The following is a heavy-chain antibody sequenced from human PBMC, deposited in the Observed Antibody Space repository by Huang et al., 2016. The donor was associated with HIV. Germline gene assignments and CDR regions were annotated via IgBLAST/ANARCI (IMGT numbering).Heavy chain of an antibody. CDR2: INWVDDK. CDR3: ARSAPWFYYGSGSSYYFDY. Sequence: QVTLRESGPALVKPTQTLTLTCTFSGFSLSTSGMCVTWIRQPPGKALEWLAHINWVDDKYFSTALKTRLTISKDTSRNQVVLTMTNMDPVDTATYYCARSAPWFYYGSGSSYYFDYWGQGTLVTVSS. CDR1: GFSLSTSGMC. J-gene: IGHJ4*02. D-gene: IGHD3-10*01. V-gene: IGHV2-70*01.